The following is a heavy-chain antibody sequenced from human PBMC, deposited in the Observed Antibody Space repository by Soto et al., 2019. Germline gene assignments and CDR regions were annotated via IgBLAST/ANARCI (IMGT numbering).Heavy chain of an antibody. D-gene: IGHD3-3*01. CDR3: AKDSWSGSYEGTFRLDFYDY. V-gene: IGHV3-23*01. J-gene: IGHJ4*02. CDR1: GFTFSSYA. CDR2: ISGSGGST. Sequence: PGSSLRLSCAASGFTFSSYAMSWVLQAPGKGLEWVSAISGSGGSTYYADSVKGRFTISRDNSKNTLYLQMNGLRAGDTAVYYRAKDSWSGSYEGTFRLDFYDYWGQGTLVTVSS.